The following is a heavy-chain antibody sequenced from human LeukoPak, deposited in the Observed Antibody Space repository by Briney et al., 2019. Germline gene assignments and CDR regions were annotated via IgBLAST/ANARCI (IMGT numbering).Heavy chain of an antibody. V-gene: IGHV4-30-2*01. J-gene: IGHJ5*02. CDR3: ARAYYGDYVSGFDP. D-gene: IGHD4-17*01. Sequence: SETLSLTCAVSGGSISSGGYSWSWIRQPPGKGLEWIGYIYHSGSTYYNPSLKSRVTISVDRSKNQFSLKLSSVTAADTAVYYCARAYYGDYVSGFDPWGQGTLVTVPS. CDR2: IYHSGST. CDR1: GGSISSGGYS.